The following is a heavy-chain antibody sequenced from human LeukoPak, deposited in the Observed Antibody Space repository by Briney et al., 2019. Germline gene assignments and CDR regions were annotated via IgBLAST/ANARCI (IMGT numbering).Heavy chain of an antibody. V-gene: IGHV4-31*03. Sequence: PSETLSLTCTVSGGSISSGGYYWSWIRQHPGKGLEWIGYIYCSGSTYYNPSLKSRVTISVDTSKNQFSLKLSSVTAADTAVYYCARGDYYGSGLAQATNWFDPWGQGTLVTVSS. CDR2: IYCSGST. CDR1: GGSISSGGYY. J-gene: IGHJ5*02. CDR3: ARGDYYGSGLAQATNWFDP. D-gene: IGHD3-10*01.